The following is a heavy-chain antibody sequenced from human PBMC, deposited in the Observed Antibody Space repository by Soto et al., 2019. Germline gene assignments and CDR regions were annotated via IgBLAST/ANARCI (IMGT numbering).Heavy chain of an antibody. D-gene: IGHD6-6*01. CDR2: ISGSGGST. CDR1: GFTFSSYA. J-gene: IGHJ5*02. V-gene: IGHV3-23*01. CDR3: AKAALIAARWAWFEP. Sequence: GGSLRLSCAASGFTFSSYAMSWVRQAPGKGLEWVSAISGSGGSTYYAYSVKGRFTISIYNSKNTLYLQMNSLRAEDTAVYYCAKAALIAARWAWFEPWGQGPLVTVSS.